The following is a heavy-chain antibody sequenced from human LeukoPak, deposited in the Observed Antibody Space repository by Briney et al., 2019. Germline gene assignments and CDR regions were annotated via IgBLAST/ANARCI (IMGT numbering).Heavy chain of an antibody. J-gene: IGHJ4*02. CDR3: ARGGTTVVPDY. D-gene: IGHD1-1*01. V-gene: IGHV5-51*01. CDR2: IYPDDSRI. Sequence: GESLKISCKASGYNFPKSWIGWVRQMPGKGLEWMAIIYPDDSRIKYSPSFQGQVTISADRSINTAYLQWSSLRASDTAIYYCARGGTTVVPDYWGQGTLVTVSS. CDR1: GYNFPKSW.